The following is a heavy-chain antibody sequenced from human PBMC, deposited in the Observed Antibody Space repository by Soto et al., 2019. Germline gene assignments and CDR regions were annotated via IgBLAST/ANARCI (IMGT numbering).Heavy chain of an antibody. Sequence: GGSLRLSCAASGFTFSSYAMSWVRQAPGKGLEWVSAISGSGGSTYYADSVKGRFTISRDNSKNTLHLQMNSLRAEDTAVYYCAATYSSSSTPLYYGMDVWGQGTTVTVSS. CDR2: ISGSGGST. CDR3: AATYSSSSTPLYYGMDV. CDR1: GFTFSSYA. J-gene: IGHJ6*02. D-gene: IGHD6-6*01. V-gene: IGHV3-23*01.